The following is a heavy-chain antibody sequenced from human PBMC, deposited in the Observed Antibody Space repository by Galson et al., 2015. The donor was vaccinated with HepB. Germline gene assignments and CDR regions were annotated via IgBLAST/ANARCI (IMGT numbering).Heavy chain of an antibody. V-gene: IGHV3-21*01. Sequence: SLRLSCAASGFTFSSYSMNWVRQAPGKGLEWVSSISSSSSYIYYADSVKGRFTISRDNAKNSLYLQMNSLRAEDTAVYYCARPQGGYDFAFDIWGQGTMVTVSS. CDR2: ISSSSSYI. CDR3: ARPQGGYDFAFDI. J-gene: IGHJ3*02. CDR1: GFTFSSYS. D-gene: IGHD5-12*01.